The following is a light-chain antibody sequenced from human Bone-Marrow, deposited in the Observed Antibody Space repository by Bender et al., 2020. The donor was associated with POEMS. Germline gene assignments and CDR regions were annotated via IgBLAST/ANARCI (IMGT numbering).Light chain of an antibody. CDR2: SSH. Sequence: QSVLTQPPSASGTPGQRVTISCSGGSSNIGAHAVNWYQHLPGTAPKLLLYSSHRRPSEVPDRFSGSRSGTSASLAISGLQSEDEADYYCAVWDDSLKGWVFGGGTKLTV. CDR3: AVWDDSLKGWV. J-gene: IGLJ3*02. V-gene: IGLV1-44*01. CDR1: SSNIGAHA.